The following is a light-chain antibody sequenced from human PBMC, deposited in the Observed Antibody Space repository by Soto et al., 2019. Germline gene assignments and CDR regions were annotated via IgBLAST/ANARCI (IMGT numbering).Light chain of an antibody. J-gene: IGKJ2*01. V-gene: IGKV3-20*01. CDR2: AAS. CDR1: QLVSANH. CDR3: QHYGISPLYT. Sequence: EIVLTQSPGTLSLSPGERATLSCRASQLVSANHLAWYQQKPGQAPRLLIYAASNRATGIPDRFSGSGSGTDFTLTISRLEPEDFAVYYCQHYGISPLYTFGQGTNLDIK.